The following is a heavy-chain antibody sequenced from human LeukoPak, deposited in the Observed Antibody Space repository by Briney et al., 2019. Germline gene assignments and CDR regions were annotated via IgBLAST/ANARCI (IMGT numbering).Heavy chain of an antibody. Sequence: GGSLRLSCAASGFTFSSYGMNWVRQAPGKGLEWVSSISSSSSYIYYADSVKGRFTISRGNAKNSLYLQMNSLRAEDTAVYYCARYCSSSNCYVTFDYWGQGTLVTVSS. CDR2: ISSSSSYI. D-gene: IGHD2-2*01. CDR3: ARYCSSSNCYVTFDY. CDR1: GFTFSSYG. V-gene: IGHV3-21*01. J-gene: IGHJ4*02.